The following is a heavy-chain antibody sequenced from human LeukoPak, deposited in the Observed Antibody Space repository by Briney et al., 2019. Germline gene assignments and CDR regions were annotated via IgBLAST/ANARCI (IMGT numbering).Heavy chain of an antibody. Sequence: ASVKVSCKASGYTFTSYDINWVRRVTGQGLEWMGWMNPNSGNTGYAQKFQGRVTMTRNTSISTAYMELSSLRSEDTAVYYCARGPSRDYGSGSSWFDPWGQGTLVTVSS. CDR1: GYTFTSYD. J-gene: IGHJ5*02. CDR3: ARGPSRDYGSGSSWFDP. CDR2: MNPNSGNT. V-gene: IGHV1-8*01. D-gene: IGHD3-10*01.